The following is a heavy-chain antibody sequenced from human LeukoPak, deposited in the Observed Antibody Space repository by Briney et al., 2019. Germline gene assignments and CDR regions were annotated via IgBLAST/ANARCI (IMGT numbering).Heavy chain of an antibody. Sequence: SETLSLTCTVSGGSISSSSYYWGWIRQPPGKGLEWIGSIYYSGSTYYNPSLKSRVTISVDTSKNQFSLKLSSVTAADTAVYYCATRIAAAGTTFGAFDIWGQGTMVTVSS. V-gene: IGHV4-39*07. CDR2: IYYSGST. CDR3: ATRIAAAGTTFGAFDI. D-gene: IGHD6-13*01. J-gene: IGHJ3*02. CDR1: GGSISSSSYY.